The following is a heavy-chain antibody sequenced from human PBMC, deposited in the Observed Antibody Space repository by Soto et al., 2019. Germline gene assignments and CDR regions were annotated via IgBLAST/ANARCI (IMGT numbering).Heavy chain of an antibody. CDR2: ISAYNGNT. Sequence: GASVKVSCKASGYTFTSYGISWVRQAPGQGLEWMGWISAYNGNTNYAQKLQGRVTMTTDTSTSTAYMELRSLRSDDTAVYYCARDVVVTAAIYYGIDVCGQGPTVTVYS. D-gene: IGHD2-2*01. V-gene: IGHV1-18*04. CDR3: ARDVVVTAAIYYGIDV. CDR1: GYTFTSYG. J-gene: IGHJ6*02.